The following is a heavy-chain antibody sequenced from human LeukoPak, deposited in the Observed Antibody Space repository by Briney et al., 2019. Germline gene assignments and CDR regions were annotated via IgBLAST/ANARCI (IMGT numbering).Heavy chain of an antibody. Sequence: SETLSLTCTVSGGPISSYYWSWIRQPAGKGLEWIGRIYTSGSTNYNPSLKSRVTMSVDTSKNQFSLKLSSVTAADTAVYYCARGYYYDSSGYDLYRMYYFDYWGQGTLVTVSS. CDR1: GGPISSYY. J-gene: IGHJ4*02. CDR2: IYTSGST. CDR3: ARGYYYDSSGYDLYRMYYFDY. D-gene: IGHD3-22*01. V-gene: IGHV4-4*07.